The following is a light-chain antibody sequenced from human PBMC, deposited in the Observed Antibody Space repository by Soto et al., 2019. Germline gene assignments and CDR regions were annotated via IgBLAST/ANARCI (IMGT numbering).Light chain of an antibody. CDR2: EVN. V-gene: IGLV2-8*01. CDR1: SSDVGGYNY. J-gene: IGLJ1*01. Sequence: QSALTQPPSASGSPGQSVAISCTGTSSDVGGYNYVSWYQQHPGKAPKLMIYEVNKRPSGVPDRFSGSKSGNTASLTVSGLQAEDEADYYCSSYADSSNVFGTGTMLTVL. CDR3: SSYADSSNV.